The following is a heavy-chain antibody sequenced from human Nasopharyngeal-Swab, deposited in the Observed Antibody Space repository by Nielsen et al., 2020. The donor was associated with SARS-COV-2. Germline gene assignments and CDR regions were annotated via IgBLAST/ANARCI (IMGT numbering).Heavy chain of an antibody. CDR1: GFTFSSYA. D-gene: IGHD4-17*01. Sequence: GESLKISCAASGFTFSSYAMSWVRQAPGKGLEWVSAISGSGGSTYYADSVKGRFTISRDNSKNTLYLQMNSLRAEDTAVYYCAKDQGGDYVFAYWGQGTLVTVSS. CDR2: ISGSGGST. CDR3: AKDQGGDYVFAY. J-gene: IGHJ4*02. V-gene: IGHV3-23*01.